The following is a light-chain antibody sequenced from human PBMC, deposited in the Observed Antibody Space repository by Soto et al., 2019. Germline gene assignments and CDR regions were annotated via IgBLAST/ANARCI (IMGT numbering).Light chain of an antibody. V-gene: IGKV1-5*01. J-gene: IGKJ2*01. CDR2: DAS. Sequence: DIQMTQSPSTLSASVGDRVTITCRASQTISNWLAWYQQKPGKAPRLLIYDASTLESGVPSRFSGSASGTEFTLTISSLQPDDFATYYCQQHTFGQGTKVDSK. CDR1: QTISNW. CDR3: QQHT.